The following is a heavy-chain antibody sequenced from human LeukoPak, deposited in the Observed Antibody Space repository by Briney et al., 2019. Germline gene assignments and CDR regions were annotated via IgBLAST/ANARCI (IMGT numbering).Heavy chain of an antibody. CDR3: AKDREYSSSSFDY. CDR2: IRYDGSNT. D-gene: IGHD6-6*01. J-gene: IGHJ4*02. CDR1: GFTFTSYG. V-gene: IGHV3-30*02. Sequence: GGSLRLSCAASGFTFTSYGMHWVRQAPGKGLEWVSFIRYDGSNTYYGDSMKGRFTISRDNSKSTLYLQMNSLRAEDAAVYYCAKDREYSSSSFDYWGQGTLVTVSS.